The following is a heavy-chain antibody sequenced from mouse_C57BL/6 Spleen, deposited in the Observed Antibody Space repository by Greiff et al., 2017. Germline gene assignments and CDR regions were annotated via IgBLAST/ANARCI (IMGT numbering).Heavy chain of an antibody. CDR2: IRNKANNHAT. V-gene: IGHV6-6*01. Sequence: EVMLVESGGGLVQPGGSMKLSCAASGFTFSDAWMDWVRQSPEKGLEWVAEIRNKANNHATYYAESVKGRFTISRDDSKSSVYLQMNSLRAEDTGIYYCTRVDYDGYGYAMDYWGQGTSVTVSS. CDR1: GFTFSDAW. CDR3: TRVDYDGYGYAMDY. D-gene: IGHD2-3*01. J-gene: IGHJ4*01.